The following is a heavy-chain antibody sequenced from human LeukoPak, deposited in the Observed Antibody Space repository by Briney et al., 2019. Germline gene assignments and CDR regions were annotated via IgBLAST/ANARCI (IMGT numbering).Heavy chain of an antibody. V-gene: IGHV4-39*07. CDR3: ASGYSSSRTPPGFDP. CDR2: IYYSGST. J-gene: IGHJ5*02. D-gene: IGHD6-6*01. Sequence: SETLSLTCTVSGGSISSSSYYWGWTRQPPGKGLEWIGSIYYSGSTYYNPSLKSRVTISVDTSKNQFSLKLSSVTAADTAVYYCASGYSSSRTPPGFDPWGQGTLVTVSP. CDR1: GGSISSSSYY.